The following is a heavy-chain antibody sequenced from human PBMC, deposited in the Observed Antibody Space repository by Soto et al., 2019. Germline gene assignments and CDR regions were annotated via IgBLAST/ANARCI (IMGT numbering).Heavy chain of an antibody. V-gene: IGHV4-31*03. CDR3: ATQTSIFGVAL. J-gene: IGHJ4*02. CDR1: GGSISSGGYY. Sequence: SETLSLTCTVSGGSISSGGYYWSWIRQHPGKGLEWIGYIYYSGSTYYNPSLKSRVTISVDTSKNQISLKLSSVTAADTAVYYCATQTSIFGVALWGQGTLVTVSS. CDR2: IYYSGST. D-gene: IGHD3-3*01.